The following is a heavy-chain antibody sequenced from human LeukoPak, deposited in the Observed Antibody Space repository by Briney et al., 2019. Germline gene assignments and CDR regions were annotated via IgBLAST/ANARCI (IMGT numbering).Heavy chain of an antibody. D-gene: IGHD6-13*01. V-gene: IGHV3-30*18. CDR3: AKLPISGYSSSWYEDFDH. J-gene: IGHJ4*02. CDR2: ISYDGSNK. CDR1: GFTFSSYG. Sequence: TGGSLRLSCAASGFTFSSYGMHWVRQAPGKGLEWVAVISYDGSNKYYADSVKGRFTISRDNSKNTLYLQMNSLRAEDTAVYYCAKLPISGYSSSWYEDFDHWGQGTLVTVSS.